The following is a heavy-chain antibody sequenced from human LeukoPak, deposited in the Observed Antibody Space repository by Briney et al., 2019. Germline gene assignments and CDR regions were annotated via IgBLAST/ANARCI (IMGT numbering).Heavy chain of an antibody. Sequence: GGSLRLSCAASGFTFSSYWMTWVRQAPGKGLEWVANIKQDGSAKYYVDSVKGRFTISRDNAKNTLYLQMNSLRAEDTAVYYCARAPEHYYDSSGYYELWDYWGQGTLVTVSS. J-gene: IGHJ4*02. CDR1: GFTFSSYW. CDR3: ARAPEHYYDSSGYYELWDY. CDR2: IKQDGSAK. V-gene: IGHV3-7*01. D-gene: IGHD3-22*01.